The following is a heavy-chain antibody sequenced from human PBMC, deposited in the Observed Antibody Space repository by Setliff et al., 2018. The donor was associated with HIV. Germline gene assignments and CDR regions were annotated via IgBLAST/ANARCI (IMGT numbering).Heavy chain of an antibody. CDR1: GITFSSYA. CDR2: ISGTGGTT. J-gene: IGHJ4*02. D-gene: IGHD3-16*01. V-gene: IGHV3-23*01. CDR3: ANGADYFDY. Sequence: GESLKISCVASGITFSSYAMSRVRQAPGKGLEWVSAISGTGGTTNYADSVKGRFTISRDNSKNTLYLQMNSLRAEDTAVYYCANGADYFDYWGQGTLVTVSS.